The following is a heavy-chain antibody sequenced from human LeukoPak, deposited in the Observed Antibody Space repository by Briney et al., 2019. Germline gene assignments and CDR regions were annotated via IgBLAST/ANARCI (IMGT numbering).Heavy chain of an antibody. CDR1: GFTFNDYY. CDR3: AIDGAGFDT. CDR2: INIGGTNT. Sequence: PGGSLRLSCAASGFTFNDYYMSWIRQAPGKGLEWLSYINIGGTNTHYADSVKGRFTISRDNAKKSLYLEMNNLRAEDTAVYYCAIDGAGFDTWGQGVLVTVSS. J-gene: IGHJ5*02. V-gene: IGHV3-11*01.